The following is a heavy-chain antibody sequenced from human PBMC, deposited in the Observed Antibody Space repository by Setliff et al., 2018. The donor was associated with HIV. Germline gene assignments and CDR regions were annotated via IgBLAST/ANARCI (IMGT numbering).Heavy chain of an antibody. CDR2: IYHSGTT. D-gene: IGHD5-12*01. CDR1: GYSISSGYY. Sequence: SETLSLTCAVSGYSISSGYYWGWIRQPPGKGLEWVGSIYHSGTTYYNPSLKSRVTISVDTSKNQFSLKLSSVTAADTAVYYCARGGDSGYDWTPYYYYYYMDVWGKGTTVTV. J-gene: IGHJ6*03. V-gene: IGHV4-38-2*01. CDR3: ARGGDSGYDWTPYYYYYYMDV.